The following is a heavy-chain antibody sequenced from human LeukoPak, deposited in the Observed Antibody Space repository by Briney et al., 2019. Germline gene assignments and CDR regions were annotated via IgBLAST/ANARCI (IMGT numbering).Heavy chain of an antibody. CDR3: ARGEFQLRHYYYYGMDV. Sequence: QPGGSLRLSCAASGFTFSSYEMNWVRQAPGKGLEWVSSISSSSSTIYYADSVKGRFTISRDNAKNSLYLQMNSLRAEDTAVYYCARGEFQLRHYYYYGMDVWGKGTRVSVSS. CDR2: ISSSSSTI. D-gene: IGHD2-2*01. V-gene: IGHV3-48*03. CDR1: GFTFSSYE. J-gene: IGHJ6*04.